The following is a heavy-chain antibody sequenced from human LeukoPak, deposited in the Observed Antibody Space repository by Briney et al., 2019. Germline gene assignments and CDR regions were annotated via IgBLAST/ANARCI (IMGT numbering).Heavy chain of an antibody. Sequence: GGSLRLSCAASGFTFSSDAMSWVRQAPGKGLEWVSTISGSGGSTYYADSVKGRFTISRDNSKNTLYLQMDSLRAEDTAVYYCAKTKVGTGLDALDIWGQGTMVTVSS. D-gene: IGHD2-21*02. CDR2: ISGSGGST. V-gene: IGHV3-23*01. J-gene: IGHJ3*02. CDR1: GFTFSSDA. CDR3: AKTKVGTGLDALDI.